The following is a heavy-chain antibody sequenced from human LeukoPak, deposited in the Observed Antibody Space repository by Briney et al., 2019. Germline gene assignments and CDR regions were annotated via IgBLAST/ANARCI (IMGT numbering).Heavy chain of an antibody. CDR2: ISGSGGST. D-gene: IGHD6-25*01. CDR1: GFTFSSCA. CDR3: ASQTLSGYGNY. Sequence: GASLRLSCAASGFTFSSCAMSWVRQAPGKGLEWVSAISGSGGSTYYADSVKGRFTISRDNSKNTLYLQMNSLRAEDTAVYYRASQTLSGYGNYWGQGTLVTVSS. J-gene: IGHJ4*02. V-gene: IGHV3-23*01.